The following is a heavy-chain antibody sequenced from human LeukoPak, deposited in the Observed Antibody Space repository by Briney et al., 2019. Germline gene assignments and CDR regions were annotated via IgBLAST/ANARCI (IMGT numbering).Heavy chain of an antibody. V-gene: IGHV3-23*01. CDR3: AKVFDFWTGYHGDY. Sequence: GGSLRLSCAASGFTLSNYAITWVRQAPGKGLEWVSVISGSAGSTYYADSVKGRFTITRDNSKNTLYLQMNSLRAEDTAVYYCAKVFDFWTGYHGDYWGQGALVTVSS. J-gene: IGHJ4*02. CDR2: ISGSAGST. D-gene: IGHD3/OR15-3a*01. CDR1: GFTLSNYA.